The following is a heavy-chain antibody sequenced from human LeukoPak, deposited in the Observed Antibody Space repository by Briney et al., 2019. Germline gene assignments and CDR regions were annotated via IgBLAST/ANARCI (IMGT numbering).Heavy chain of an antibody. Sequence: SVKVSCKASGGTFSSYAISWVRQAPGQGLEWMGGIIPIFGTANYAQKFQGRVTITADKSTSTAYMELSSLRSEDTAVYYCARANLGAMAAMAPVDYWGQGTLVTVSS. CDR2: IIPIFGTA. D-gene: IGHD5-18*01. CDR3: ARANLGAMAAMAPVDY. CDR1: GGTFSSYA. V-gene: IGHV1-69*06. J-gene: IGHJ4*02.